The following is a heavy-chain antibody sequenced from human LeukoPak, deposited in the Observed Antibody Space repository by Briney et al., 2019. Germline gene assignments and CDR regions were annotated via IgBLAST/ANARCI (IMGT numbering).Heavy chain of an antibody. CDR2: IYYSGST. Sequence: SETLSLTCTVSGGSISSSSYYWGWIRQPPGKGLEGIGSIYYSGSTNYNPSLKSRVTISVDTSKNQFSLKLSSVTAADTAVYYCARIGEPGTFDPWGQGTLVTVSS. V-gene: IGHV4-39*07. CDR1: GGSISSSSYY. CDR3: ARIGEPGTFDP. D-gene: IGHD3-10*01. J-gene: IGHJ5*02.